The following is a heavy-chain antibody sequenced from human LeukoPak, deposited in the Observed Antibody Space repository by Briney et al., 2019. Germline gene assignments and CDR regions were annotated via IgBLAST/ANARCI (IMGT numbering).Heavy chain of an antibody. CDR3: ARGGRDIVTTRSRHYYGMDV. V-gene: IGHV4-39*07. Sequence: SETLSLTCTVSGGSISSSSYYWGWIRQPPGKGLEWIGSIYYSGSTYYNPSLKSRVTISVDTSKNQFSLNLSSVTAADTAVYYCARGGRDIVTTRSRHYYGMDVWGQGTTVTVSS. D-gene: IGHD5-12*01. CDR2: IYYSGST. CDR1: GGSISSSSYY. J-gene: IGHJ6*02.